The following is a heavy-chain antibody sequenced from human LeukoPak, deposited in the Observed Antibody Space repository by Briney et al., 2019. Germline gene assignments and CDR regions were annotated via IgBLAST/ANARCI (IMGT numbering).Heavy chain of an antibody. Sequence: SETLSLTCAVSGYSISSGYYWGWIRQPPGKGLEWIGSIYHSGSTYYNPSLKSRVTISVDTSKNQFSLKLSSVTAAVTAVYYCARHGRALLKAPLGNYYYYYMDVWGKGTTVTVSS. CDR2: IYHSGST. CDR3: ARHGRALLKAPLGNYYYYYMDV. D-gene: IGHD3-10*01. J-gene: IGHJ6*03. V-gene: IGHV4-38-2*01. CDR1: GYSISSGYY.